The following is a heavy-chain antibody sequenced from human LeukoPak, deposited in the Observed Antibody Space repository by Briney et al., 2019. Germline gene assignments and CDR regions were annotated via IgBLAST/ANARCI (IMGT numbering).Heavy chain of an antibody. D-gene: IGHD6-19*01. CDR1: GGTFSSYA. CDR2: IIPIFGTA. J-gene: IGHJ4*02. V-gene: IGHV1-69*13. CDR3: ARSPQWLVLSPAHFDY. Sequence: SVKVSCKASGGTFSSYAISWVRQAPGQGLEWMGGIIPIFGTADYAQKFQGRVTITADESTSTAYMELSSLRSEDTAVYYCARSPQWLVLSPAHFDYWGQGTLVTVSS.